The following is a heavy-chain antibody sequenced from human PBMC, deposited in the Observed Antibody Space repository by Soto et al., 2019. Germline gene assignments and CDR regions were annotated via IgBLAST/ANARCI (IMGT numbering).Heavy chain of an antibody. CDR3: TRQYSGYDFQDAFDI. Sequence: GGSLRLSCAASGFTFSGSAMHWVRQASGKGLEWVGRIRSKANSYATAYAASVKGRFTISRDDSKNTAYLQMNSLKTEDTAVYYCTRQYSGYDFQDAFDIWGQGTVVTVSS. J-gene: IGHJ3*02. V-gene: IGHV3-73*01. CDR1: GFTFSGSA. D-gene: IGHD5-12*01. CDR2: IRSKANSYAT.